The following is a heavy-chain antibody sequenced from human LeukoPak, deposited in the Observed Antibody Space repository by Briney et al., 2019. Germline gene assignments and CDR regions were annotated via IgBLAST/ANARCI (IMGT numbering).Heavy chain of an antibody. CDR1: GFTFSGSA. J-gene: IGHJ4*02. CDR3: SKERTGVRGVDDY. Sequence: GGSLRLPCAASGFTFSGSAMHWVRQASGKGLEWVGRIRSKANSYATAYAASVRGRFTISRDDSKNTAYLQMNSLKTEDTAVYYCSKERTGVRGVDDYWGQGTLVTVSS. D-gene: IGHD3-10*01. V-gene: IGHV3-73*01. CDR2: IRSKANSYAT.